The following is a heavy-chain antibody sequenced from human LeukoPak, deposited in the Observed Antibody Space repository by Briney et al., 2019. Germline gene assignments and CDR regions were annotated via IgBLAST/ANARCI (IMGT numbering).Heavy chain of an antibody. J-gene: IGHJ3*02. V-gene: IGHV3-23*01. Sequence: GGSLRLSCAASGFTFSSYAMSWVRQAPGKGLEWVSAISGSGGSTYYADSVKGRFTISRDNSKNTLYLQMDSLRAEDTALYYCAKAGGATPRAFDIWGQGTMVTVSS. CDR1: GFTFSSYA. CDR3: AKAGGATPRAFDI. CDR2: ISGSGGST. D-gene: IGHD5-12*01.